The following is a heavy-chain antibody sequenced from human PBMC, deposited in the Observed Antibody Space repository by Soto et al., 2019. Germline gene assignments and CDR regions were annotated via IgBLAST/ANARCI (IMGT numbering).Heavy chain of an antibody. J-gene: IGHJ4*02. CDR2: ISYDGSNK. CDR1: GFTFSSYG. Sequence: PGGSLRLSCAASGFTFSSYGMLWVRQAPGKGLEWVAVISYDGSNKYYADSVKGRFTISRDNSKNTLYLQMNSLRAEDTAVYYCAKDPASGYYDSSGYSPALAYWGQGTLVTVSS. V-gene: IGHV3-30*18. D-gene: IGHD3-22*01. CDR3: AKDPASGYYDSSGYSPALAY.